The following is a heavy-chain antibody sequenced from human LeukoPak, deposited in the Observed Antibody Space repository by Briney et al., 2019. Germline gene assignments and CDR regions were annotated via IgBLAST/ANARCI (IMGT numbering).Heavy chain of an antibody. J-gene: IGHJ4*02. Sequence: GRSLRLSCAASRFTFSSYGMHSVRQAPGEGLEWVAFIRYDGSNKYYADSVKGRFTISRDNAKNSLYLQMNSLRAEDTAVYYCARDGDYYDSSGYPYYFDYWGQGTLVTVSS. CDR2: IRYDGSNK. V-gene: IGHV3-30*02. D-gene: IGHD3-22*01. CDR1: RFTFSSYG. CDR3: ARDGDYYDSSGYPYYFDY.